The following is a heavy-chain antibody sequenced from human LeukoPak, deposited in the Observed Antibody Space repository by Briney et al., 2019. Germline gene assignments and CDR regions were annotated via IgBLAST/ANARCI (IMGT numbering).Heavy chain of an antibody. J-gene: IGHJ4*02. Sequence: GASVKVSCKASGYTFTSYGISWVRQAPGQGLEWMGWISAYNGNTNYAQKLQGRVTMTTDTSTSTAYMELRSLRSDDTAVYYCARGEHGYYDSSGYYFDYWGQGTLVTVSS. CDR3: ARGEHGYYDSSGYYFDY. V-gene: IGHV1-18*01. CDR1: GYTFTSYG. D-gene: IGHD3-22*01. CDR2: ISAYNGNT.